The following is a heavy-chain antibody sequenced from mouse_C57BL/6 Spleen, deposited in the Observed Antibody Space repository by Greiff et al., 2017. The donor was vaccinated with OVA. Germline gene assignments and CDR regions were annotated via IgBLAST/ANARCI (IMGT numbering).Heavy chain of an antibody. D-gene: IGHD3-2*02. J-gene: IGHJ2*01. CDR1: GYTFTSYW. V-gene: IGHV1-7*01. Sequence: QVHVKQSGAELAKPGASVKLSCKASGYTFTSYWMHWVKQRPGQGLEWIGYINPSSGYTKYNQKFKDKATLTADKSSSTAYMQLSSLTYEDSAVYYCARGDSSGLYYFDYWGQGTTLTVSS. CDR3: ARGDSSGLYYFDY. CDR2: INPSSGYT.